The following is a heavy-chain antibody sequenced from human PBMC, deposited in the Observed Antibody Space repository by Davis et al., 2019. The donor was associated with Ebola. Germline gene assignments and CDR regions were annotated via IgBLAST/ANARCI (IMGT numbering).Heavy chain of an antibody. CDR3: STSSPDY. CDR1: GFTFSGSA. J-gene: IGHJ4*02. CDR2: IRSKANSYAT. D-gene: IGHD2-2*01. Sequence: GESLKISCAASGFTFSGSAMHWVRQASGKGLEWVGRIRSKANSYATAYAASVKRRFTISRDDSKNTAYLQMNSLKTEDTAVYYCSTSSPDYWGQGTLVTVSS. V-gene: IGHV3-73*01.